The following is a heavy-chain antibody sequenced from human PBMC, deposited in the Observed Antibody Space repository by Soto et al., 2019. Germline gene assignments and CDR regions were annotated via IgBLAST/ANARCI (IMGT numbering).Heavy chain of an antibody. D-gene: IGHD1-20*01. Sequence: GGSLRLSCAASGFTFTRYSMNWVRQAPGKGLEWVSSISSTTNYIYYGDSMKGRFTISRDNAKNSLYLEMNSLRAEDTAVYYCARESEDLTRYIHFWYPATLLTVFS. V-gene: IGHV3-21*06. CDR3: ARESEDLTRYIHF. J-gene: IGHJ4*02. CDR2: ISSTTNYI. CDR1: GFTFTRYS.